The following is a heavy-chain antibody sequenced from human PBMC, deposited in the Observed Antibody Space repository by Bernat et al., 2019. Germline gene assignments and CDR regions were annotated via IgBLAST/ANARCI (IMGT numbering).Heavy chain of an antibody. Sequence: QVQLQESGPGLVKPSETLSLTCTVSGGSISSYYWSWIRQPPGKGLEWIGYIYYSGSTNYNPSLKSRVTISVDKSKNQFSLKLSSVTAADTAVYYCARAAPQWLQYYYFDYWGQGTLVTVSS. CDR2: IYYSGST. CDR1: GGSISSYY. D-gene: IGHD6-19*01. CDR3: ARAAPQWLQYYYFDY. V-gene: IGHV4-59*12. J-gene: IGHJ4*02.